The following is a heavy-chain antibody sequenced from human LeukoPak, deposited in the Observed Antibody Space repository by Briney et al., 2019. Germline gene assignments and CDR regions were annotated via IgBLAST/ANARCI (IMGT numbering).Heavy chain of an antibody. J-gene: IGHJ5*02. V-gene: IGHV3-23*01. D-gene: IGHD1-26*01. CDR1: GFTFNTYG. Sequence: GGSLRLSCAASGFTFNTYGMSWVRQAPGKGPEWVSGISGRDSTTYYADSVKGRFTISRENSKNTLYLQMNSLRAEDTAVYYCATSGGSYWSWGQGTLVTVSS. CDR2: ISGRDSTT. CDR3: ATSGGSYWS.